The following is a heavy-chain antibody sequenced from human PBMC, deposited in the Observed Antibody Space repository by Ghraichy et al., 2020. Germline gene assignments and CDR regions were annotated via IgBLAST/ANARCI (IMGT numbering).Heavy chain of an antibody. J-gene: IGHJ4*01. CDR3: VRESPLHSSSLDY. Sequence: GGSLRLLCAASGFTFSNHWMHWVRQAPGKGLVWVARINGDGSNSMYADSVTGRFTVSRDNAKNTLSLQMNSLRTEDTAVYYCVRESPLHSSSLDYWGQEPWPPFPQ. D-gene: IGHD6-6*01. CDR2: INGDGSNS. CDR1: GFTFSNHW. V-gene: IGHV3-74*03.